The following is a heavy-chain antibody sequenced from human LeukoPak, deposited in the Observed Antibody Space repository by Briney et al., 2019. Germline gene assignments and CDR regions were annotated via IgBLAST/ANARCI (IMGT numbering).Heavy chain of an antibody. CDR2: IYYSGST. CDR1: GGSISSYY. D-gene: IGHD1-26*01. V-gene: IGHV4-59*01. J-gene: IGHJ4*02. CDR3: AGGEWELHYFDY. Sequence: PSETLSLTCTVSGGSISSYYWSWIRQPPGKGLEWIGYIYYSGSTNYNPSLKSRVTISVDTSKNQFSLKLSSVTAADTAVYYCAGGEWELHYFDYWGQGTLVTVSS.